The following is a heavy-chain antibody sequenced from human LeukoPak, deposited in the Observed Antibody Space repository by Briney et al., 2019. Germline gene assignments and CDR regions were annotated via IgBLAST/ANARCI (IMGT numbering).Heavy chain of an antibody. CDR2: INHSGST. J-gene: IGHJ4*02. D-gene: IGHD4-17*01. CDR1: GGSISSSSYY. V-gene: IGHV4-39*07. CDR3: ASFYGDYGI. Sequence: SETLSLTCTVSGGSISSSSYYWGWIRQPPGKGLEWIGEINHSGSTNYNPSLKSRVTISVDTSKNQFSLKLSSVTAADTAVYYCASFYGDYGIWGQGTLVTVSS.